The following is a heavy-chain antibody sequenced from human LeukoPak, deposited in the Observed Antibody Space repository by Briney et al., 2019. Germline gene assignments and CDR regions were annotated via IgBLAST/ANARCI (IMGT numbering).Heavy chain of an antibody. CDR3: ARPVGVTDYFDY. J-gene: IGHJ4*02. Sequence: SETLSLTCTVSGGSISSSNYYWGWIRQSPGKGLEWIGSISYSGRTHYNPSLKSRVSISVDTSNNHFSLKLASVTAADTSVFYCARPVGVTDYFDYWGQGTLVTVSS. V-gene: IGHV4-39*02. CDR2: ISYSGRT. D-gene: IGHD1-26*01. CDR1: GGSISSSNYY.